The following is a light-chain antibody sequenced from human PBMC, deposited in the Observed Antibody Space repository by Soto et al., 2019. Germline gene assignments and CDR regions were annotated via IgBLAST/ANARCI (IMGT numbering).Light chain of an antibody. CDR1: SSDVGGYNY. CDR2: EVS. Sequence: QSALTQPASVSGSPGQSITISCTGTSSDVGGYNYVSWYQQHPGKAPKLMIYEVSNRPSGVSNRFSGSKSGNTASLTISGLQAEDEADYYCSSYTSSSTLLFGTGTKLTV. CDR3: SSYTSSSTLL. J-gene: IGLJ1*01. V-gene: IGLV2-14*01.